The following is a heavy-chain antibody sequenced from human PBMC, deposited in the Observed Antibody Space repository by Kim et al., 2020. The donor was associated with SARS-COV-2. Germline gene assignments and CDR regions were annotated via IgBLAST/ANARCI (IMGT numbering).Heavy chain of an antibody. CDR3: ARDGGFTNHDWYFDL. CDR1: GFNFRNYF. J-gene: IGHJ2*01. V-gene: IGHV3-74*01. D-gene: IGHD3-16*01. CDR2: ITDTGRTQ. Sequence: GGSLRLSCAASGFNFRNYFMNWVRQAPGKGLVWISRITDTGRTQSYPDSVKGRFTTSRDNTKNTLDLEKTSLRAGDTAMYYCARDGGFTNHDWYFDLWGRGTLVTVSS.